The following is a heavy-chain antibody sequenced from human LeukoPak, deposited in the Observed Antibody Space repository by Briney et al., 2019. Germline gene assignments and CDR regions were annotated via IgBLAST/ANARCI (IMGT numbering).Heavy chain of an antibody. CDR3: AGTHYGGADVFDY. V-gene: IGHV4-4*07. Sequence: SETLSLTCTVSGGSIRSYYWSWIRQPAGKGLECIGRVYTSGNTDYNPSLKSRVTMSVNTSKNQFSLQLSCVTAADTGVYYCAGTHYGGADVFDYWGQGTLVTVSS. CDR1: GGSIRSYY. D-gene: IGHD3-16*01. CDR2: VYTSGNT. J-gene: IGHJ4*02.